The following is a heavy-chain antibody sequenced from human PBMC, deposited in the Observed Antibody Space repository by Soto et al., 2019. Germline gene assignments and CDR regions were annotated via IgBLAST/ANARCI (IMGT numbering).Heavy chain of an antibody. Sequence: QVQLQESGPGLVKPSETLSLICTVSGDSINNYYWSWIRQPPGKGLEWIGYIYYSGRTDYNPTLKSRVTISVDTSKNQFSLKLSSVTAADTAVYYCARDWNSGYDPWGQGTLVTVSS. CDR2: IYYSGRT. J-gene: IGHJ5*02. CDR1: GDSINNYY. CDR3: ARDWNSGYDP. D-gene: IGHD5-12*01. V-gene: IGHV4-59*01.